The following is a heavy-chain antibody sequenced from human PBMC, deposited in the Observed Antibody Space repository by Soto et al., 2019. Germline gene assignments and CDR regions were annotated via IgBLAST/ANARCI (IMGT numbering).Heavy chain of an antibody. CDR3: ARAPDKYYLDS. V-gene: IGHV4-34*01. J-gene: IGHJ4*02. CDR1: CGTFNDYY. CDR2: INHSGST. Sequence: PSVIMPLTNAVECGTFNDYYCTWIRQPPGKGPEWIGDINHSGSTNYHPSLKSRVTILVDTSKNQFSLKLRSVTAVDMAVFYCARAPDKYYLDSWGKGTLVTVSS.